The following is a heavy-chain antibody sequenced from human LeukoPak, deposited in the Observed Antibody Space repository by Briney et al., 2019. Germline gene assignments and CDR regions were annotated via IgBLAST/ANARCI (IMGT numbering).Heavy chain of an antibody. CDR2: VYSSGST. Sequence: SETLSLTCIVSGGSISSYYWSWIRQPPGKGLEWIGYVYSSGSTNSNPSLKSRVTISVDTSKSQFSLKMTSVTAADTAVYYCARQGSGGRAFDIWGQGTMVTVSS. CDR1: GGSISSYY. J-gene: IGHJ3*02. CDR3: ARQGSGGRAFDI. D-gene: IGHD1-26*01. V-gene: IGHV4-59*08.